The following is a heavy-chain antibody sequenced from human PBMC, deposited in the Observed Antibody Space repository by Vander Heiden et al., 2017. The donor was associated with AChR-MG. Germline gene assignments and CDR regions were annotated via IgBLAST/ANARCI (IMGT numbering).Heavy chain of an antibody. CDR3: AHGRDGYNWALMNRDY. CDR1: GFSLSTSGVG. Sequence: QITLKESGPTLVKPTQTLTLTCTFSGFSLSTSGVGVGWIRQPPGKALEWLALIYWNDDKRYSPSLKSRLTITKDTSKNQVVLTMTNMDPVDTATYYCAHGRDGYNWALMNRDYWGQGTLVTVSS. J-gene: IGHJ4*02. D-gene: IGHD5-12*01. CDR2: IYWNDDK. V-gene: IGHV2-5*01.